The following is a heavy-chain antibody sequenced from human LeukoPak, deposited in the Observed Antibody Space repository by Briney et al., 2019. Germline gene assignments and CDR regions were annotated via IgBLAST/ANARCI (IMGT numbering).Heavy chain of an antibody. CDR1: GYTFTSYG. V-gene: IGHV1-18*01. CDR3: ARTEPGYCSSTSCPYYFDY. Sequence: GASVKVSCKASGYTFTSYGISWVRQAPGQGLEWMGWISAYNGNTNYAQKLQGRVTMTTDTSTSTAYMELRSLRSDDTAVYYCARTEPGYCSSTSCPYYFDYWAREPWSPSPQ. CDR2: ISAYNGNT. J-gene: IGHJ4*02. D-gene: IGHD2-2*03.